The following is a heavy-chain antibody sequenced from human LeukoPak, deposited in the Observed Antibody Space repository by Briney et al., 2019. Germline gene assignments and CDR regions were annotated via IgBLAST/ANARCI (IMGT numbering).Heavy chain of an antibody. CDR3: ARDCSGGSCYSHYFDY. D-gene: IGHD2-15*01. CDR2: ISAYNGNT. CDR1: GYTFTSYG. V-gene: IGHV1-18*01. Sequence: GASVKVSCKASGYTFTSYGISWVRQAPGQGLEWMGWISAYNGNTNYAQKLQGRVTMTTDTSTSTAYMELRSLRSDDTAVYYCARDCSGGSCYSHYFDYWGQGTLVTVSS. J-gene: IGHJ4*02.